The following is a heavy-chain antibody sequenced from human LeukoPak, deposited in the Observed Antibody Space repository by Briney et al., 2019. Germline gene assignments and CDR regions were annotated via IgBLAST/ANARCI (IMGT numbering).Heavy chain of an antibody. V-gene: IGHV3-23*01. CDR1: GFTFSTYA. D-gene: IGHD6-19*01. CDR2: ISGSGGKT. J-gene: IGHJ4*02. CDR3: AREEHSSGWGTMAQNY. Sequence: GGSLRLSCAASGFTFSTYAMSWVRQAPGKGLDWVSAISGSGGKTYYADSVKGRFTISRDNSKKTLYLQMNSLRAEDTAVYYCAREEHSSGWGTMAQNYWGQGTLVTVSS.